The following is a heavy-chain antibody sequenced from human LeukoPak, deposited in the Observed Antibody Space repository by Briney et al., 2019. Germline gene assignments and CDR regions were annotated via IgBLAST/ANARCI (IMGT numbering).Heavy chain of an antibody. CDR3: ARDRSRGGFFDL. CDR1: VGSFSGYY. Sequence: SETLSLTCAVYVGSFSGYYWTWIRQPPGKGLEWIGEINHSGSTTYNPSLKSRVTISVDTSKNQVSLELTSVTAADTAIYCARDRSRGGFFDLWGRGTLVTVSS. CDR2: INHSGST. D-gene: IGHD3-16*01. J-gene: IGHJ2*01. V-gene: IGHV4-34*01.